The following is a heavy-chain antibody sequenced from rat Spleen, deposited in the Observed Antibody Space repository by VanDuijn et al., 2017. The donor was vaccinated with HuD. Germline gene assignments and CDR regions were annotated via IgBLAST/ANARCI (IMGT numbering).Heavy chain of an antibody. CDR1: GFTFSNYD. Sequence: EVQLVESGGGLVQPGRSLKLSCAASGFTFSNYDMTWVRQSPTKGLEWVTSISTNGGSTYYRDSVKGRFTISRDNVKSTLYLQMDSLRSADTATYYCARQDVYYGSEVCWGQGVMVTVSS. D-gene: IGHD1-6*01. CDR3: ARQDVYYGSEVC. V-gene: IGHV5S23*01. J-gene: IGHJ2*01. CDR2: ISTNGGST.